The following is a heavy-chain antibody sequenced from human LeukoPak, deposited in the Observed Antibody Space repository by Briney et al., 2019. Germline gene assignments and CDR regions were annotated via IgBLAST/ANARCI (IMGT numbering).Heavy chain of an antibody. CDR2: ISGSGGST. Sequence: PGGSLRLSCAASGVTFSNYAMTWVRQAPGKGLEGVADISGSGGSTYYADSVKGRFTISRDNSKKTLYLQMNSLRAEDTAVYYCAKGEDVYNPLDYWGQGTLVTVSS. V-gene: IGHV3-23*01. D-gene: IGHD5-24*01. J-gene: IGHJ4*02. CDR1: GVTFSNYA. CDR3: AKGEDVYNPLDY.